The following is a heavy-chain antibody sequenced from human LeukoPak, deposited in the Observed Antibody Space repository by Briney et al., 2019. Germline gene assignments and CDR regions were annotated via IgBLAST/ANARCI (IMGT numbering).Heavy chain of an antibody. D-gene: IGHD3-22*01. CDR3: SGYYYHYYYYMDV. CDR1: GGSISSSSYY. J-gene: IGHJ6*03. V-gene: IGHV4-39*07. Sequence: SETLSLTCTVSGGSISSSSYYWGWIRQPPGKGLEWIGSMYYSGNTDYNPSLKSRVTISVETSKNQFSLKLSSVTAADTAVYYRSGYYYHYYYYMDVWGKGTTVTVSS. CDR2: MYYSGNT.